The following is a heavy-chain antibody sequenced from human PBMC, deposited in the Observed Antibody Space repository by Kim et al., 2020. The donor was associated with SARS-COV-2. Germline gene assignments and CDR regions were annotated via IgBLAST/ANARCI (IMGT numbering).Heavy chain of an antibody. CDR2: IHSSGNT. V-gene: IGHV4-4*08. CDR1: GASITRFY. D-gene: IGHD6-13*01. CDR3: ARRSEGGSSCFNWLDP. Sequence: SETLSLTCIVSGASITRFYWSWIRQPPGKGLEWIGNIHSSGNTNYNPSLKSRVTISVDTSKNQFSLGLNSVTASDTAVYYCARRSEGGSSCFNWLDPWGQGTLVTVSS. J-gene: IGHJ5*02.